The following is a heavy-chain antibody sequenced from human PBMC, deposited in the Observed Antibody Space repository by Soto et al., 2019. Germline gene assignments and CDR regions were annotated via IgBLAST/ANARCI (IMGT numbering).Heavy chain of an antibody. D-gene: IGHD6-19*01. V-gene: IGHV3-33*01. J-gene: IGHJ4*02. CDR1: GFTFSSYG. Sequence: GGSMRLSCAASGFTFSSYGMHWVRQAPGKGLEWVAVIWYDGSNRYYADSVKGRFTISRDNSKNTLYPQMNSLRAEDTAVYYCARDQLIAVAGTIDYWGQGTLVTVSS. CDR3: ARDQLIAVAGTIDY. CDR2: IWYDGSNR.